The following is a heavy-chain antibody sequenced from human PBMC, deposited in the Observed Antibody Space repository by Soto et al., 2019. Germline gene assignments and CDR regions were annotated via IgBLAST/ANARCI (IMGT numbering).Heavy chain of an antibody. Sequence: TLSLTCTVSGDSIGGVGYWSWIRQFPGRDLEWIGCISSSGSTYYNPALNNRISLSLDTSQNQFSLKLLSVTAADTAIYYCARSGLTVIVIPSQCFVPWCQGILVS. D-gene: IGHD3-9*01. V-gene: IGHV4-31*03. CDR2: ISSSGST. CDR1: GDSIGGVGY. CDR3: ARSGLTVIVIPSQCFVP. J-gene: IGHJ5*02.